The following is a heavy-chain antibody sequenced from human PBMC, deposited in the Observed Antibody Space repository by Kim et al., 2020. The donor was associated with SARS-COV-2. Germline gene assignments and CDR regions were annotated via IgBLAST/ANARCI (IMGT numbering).Heavy chain of an antibody. CDR2: ISYDGSNK. CDR1: GFTFSSYA. CDR3: ARESPLSWFGDDTGFDP. J-gene: IGHJ5*02. D-gene: IGHD3-10*01. Sequence: GGSLRLSCAASGFTFSSYAMHWVRQAPGKGLEWVAVISYDGSNKYYADSVKGRFTISRDNSKNTLYLQMNSLRAEDTAVYYCARESPLSWFGDDTGFDPWGQGTLVTVSS. V-gene: IGHV3-30-3*01.